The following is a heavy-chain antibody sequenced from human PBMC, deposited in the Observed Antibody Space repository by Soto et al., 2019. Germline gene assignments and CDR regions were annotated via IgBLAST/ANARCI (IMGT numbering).Heavy chain of an antibody. CDR2: IKSITDGGTT. CDR1: GFTFSNAW. Sequence: GGSLRLSCAASGFTFSNAWMTWVRQAPGKGLEWVGRIKSITDGGTTDYAAPVKGRFTISRDDSKDTLYLQMNNLRTEDTAVYHCTTDSADIVVVPATFGMDVWSQRTTVTVS. D-gene: IGHD2-2*01. V-gene: IGHV3-15*01. J-gene: IGHJ6*02. CDR3: TTDSADIVVVPATFGMDV.